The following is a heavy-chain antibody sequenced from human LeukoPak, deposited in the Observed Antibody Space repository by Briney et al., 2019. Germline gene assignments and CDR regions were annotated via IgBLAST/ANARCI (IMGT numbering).Heavy chain of an antibody. J-gene: IGHJ5*02. V-gene: IGHV4-30-4*01. CDR3: AREGRDFWSGSRGWFDP. Sequence: PSETLSLTCTVSGASISSDDYNWSWIRQPPGKGLKWIAYTHYSGSSFYNPSLKSRITISVDTSKNQFSLRLSSVTAADTAVYYCAREGRDFWSGSRGWFDPWGQGTLVTVSS. CDR1: GASISSDDYN. D-gene: IGHD3-3*01. CDR2: THYSGSS.